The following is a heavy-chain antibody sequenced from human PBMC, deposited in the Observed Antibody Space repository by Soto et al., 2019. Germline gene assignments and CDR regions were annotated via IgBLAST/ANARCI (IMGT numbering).Heavy chain of an antibody. CDR1: EFTFRNFA. V-gene: IGHV3-23*01. CDR2: ISGSGGST. J-gene: IGHJ4*02. D-gene: IGHD6-13*01. CDR3: AKDQGSSWYEIDY. Sequence: EVQLLESGGGLVQPGGSLGLPLEPLEFTFRNFALTWVPQAPGRGLEWVSTISGSGGSTYYADSVKGRFTISRDNSKNTLYLQMNSLRAEDTAVYYCAKDQGSSWYEIDYWGQGTLVTVSS.